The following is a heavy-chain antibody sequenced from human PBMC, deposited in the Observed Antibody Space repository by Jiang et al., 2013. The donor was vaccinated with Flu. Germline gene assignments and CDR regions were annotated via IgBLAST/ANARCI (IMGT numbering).Heavy chain of an antibody. V-gene: IGHV1-2*02. J-gene: IGHJ3*02. CDR3: AREGDESFDI. CDR2: INPNSGGK. D-gene: IGHD2-21*02. Sequence: GLEWMGWINPNSGGKVYAEKFQDRVTMTRDTSVTTVYMDLSSLKSDDTAVYYCAREGDESFDIWGQGTMVTVSS.